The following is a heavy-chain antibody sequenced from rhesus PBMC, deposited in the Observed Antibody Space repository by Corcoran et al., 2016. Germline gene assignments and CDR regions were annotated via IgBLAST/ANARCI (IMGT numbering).Heavy chain of an antibody. CDR3: ASSPYSNYGLDS. V-gene: IGHV4-169*02. D-gene: IGHD4-23*01. CDR1: GGPFISSY. Sequence: QVQLQESGPVLVKPSAPMSVPCAVSGGPFISSYLFWFLTAPGKGLEWIGYINGSVSSTNYNPSLKSRVTLSVDTSKNQFSLKLSSVTAADTAGYYCASSPYSNYGLDSWGQGVVVTVSS. CDR2: INGSVSST. J-gene: IGHJ6*01.